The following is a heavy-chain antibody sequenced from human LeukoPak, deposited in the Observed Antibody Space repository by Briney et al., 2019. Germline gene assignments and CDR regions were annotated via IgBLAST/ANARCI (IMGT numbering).Heavy chain of an antibody. V-gene: IGHV4-39*01. J-gene: IGHJ4*02. CDR1: AGSISSSSYY. D-gene: IGHD4-17*01. Sequence: PSETLSLTCTVSAGSISSSSYYWGWIRQPPGKGLEWIGSIYYSGSTYYNPSLKSRVTISVDTSKNQFSLKLSSVTAADTAVYYCARHEESSYYGDYGRVDYWGQGTLVTVSS. CDR3: ARHEESSYYGDYGRVDY. CDR2: IYYSGST.